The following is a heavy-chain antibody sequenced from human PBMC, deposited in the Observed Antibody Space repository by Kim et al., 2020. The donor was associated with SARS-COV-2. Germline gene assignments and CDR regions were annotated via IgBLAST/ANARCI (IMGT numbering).Heavy chain of an antibody. Sequence: GGSLRLSCAASGFTFNKYAMHWVRLEPGKGLEWVAAIGGGGDSSYPGAFRGRCIISSKNARNTLFLQMSNLRPADTALDFCTAGIRVDSSGWHISDSCG. CDR2: IGGGGDS. CDR3: TAGIRVDSSGWHISDS. D-gene: IGHD6-19*01. V-gene: IGHV3-13*01. J-gene: IGHJ5*01. CDR1: GFTFNKYA.